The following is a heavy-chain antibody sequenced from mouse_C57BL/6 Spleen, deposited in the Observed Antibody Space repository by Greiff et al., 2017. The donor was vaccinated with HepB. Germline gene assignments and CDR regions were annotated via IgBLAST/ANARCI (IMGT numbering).Heavy chain of an antibody. J-gene: IGHJ3*01. V-gene: IGHV1-4*01. CDR2: INPSSGYT. Sequence: LVESGAELARPGASVKMSCKASGYTFTSYTMHWVKQRPGQGLEWIGYINPSSGYTKYNQKFKDKATLTADKSSSTAYMQLSSLTSEDSAVYYCARSEVVVGAWFAYWGQGTLVTVSA. CDR3: ARSEVVVGAWFAY. CDR1: GYTFTSYT.